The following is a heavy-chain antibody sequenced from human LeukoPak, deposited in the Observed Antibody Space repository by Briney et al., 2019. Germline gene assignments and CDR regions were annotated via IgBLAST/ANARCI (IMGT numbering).Heavy chain of an antibody. J-gene: IGHJ4*02. CDR3: ARGRPEYLYYFDY. Sequence: WASVKVSCKASGYTFNNFDINWVRQAPGQGPEWMGWISAYNGYTNYAQKLQGRVTMTADTPTSTAYMELRSLRSDDTAVYFCARGRPEYLYYFDYWGQGTLVTVSS. V-gene: IGHV1-18*01. CDR1: GYTFNNFD. CDR2: ISAYNGYT. D-gene: IGHD2-2*02.